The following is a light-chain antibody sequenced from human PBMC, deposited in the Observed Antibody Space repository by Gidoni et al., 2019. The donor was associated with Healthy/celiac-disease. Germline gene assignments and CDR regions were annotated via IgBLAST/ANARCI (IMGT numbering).Light chain of an antibody. CDR3: QSYDSSLRGLV. Sequence: SVLTQPPSASGAPGQRVTISGTGRSSNIGAGSDVHWYQQRPGTAPKLLIYGNSKRPSGVPDRFAGSKSGTSASLAITGRQAEDEADYYCQSYDSSLRGLVFGTGTKVTV. V-gene: IGLV1-40*01. J-gene: IGLJ1*01. CDR2: GNS. CDR1: SSNIGAGSD.